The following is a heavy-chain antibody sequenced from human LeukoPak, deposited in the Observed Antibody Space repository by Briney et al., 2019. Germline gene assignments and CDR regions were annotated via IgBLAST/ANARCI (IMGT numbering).Heavy chain of an antibody. V-gene: IGHV1-18*01. Sequence: VASVKVSCKASGYTFTSYGISWVRQAPGQGLEWMGWISAYNGNTNYAQKLQGRVTMTTDTSTSTAYMELRSLRSDDTAVYYCARESGRVVRGVTPEYWGQGTLVTVSS. CDR1: GYTFTSYG. J-gene: IGHJ4*02. CDR3: ARESGRVVRGVTPEY. D-gene: IGHD3-10*01. CDR2: ISAYNGNT.